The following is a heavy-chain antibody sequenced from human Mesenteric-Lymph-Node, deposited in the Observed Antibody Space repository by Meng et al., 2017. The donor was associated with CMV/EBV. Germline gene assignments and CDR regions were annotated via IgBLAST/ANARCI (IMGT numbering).Heavy chain of an antibody. CDR1: GYTFTSYG. D-gene: IGHD5-18*01. CDR3: ARDDILGADTAMAPP. CDR2: INPNSGGT. J-gene: IGHJ5*02. Sequence: ASVKVSCKASGYTFTSYGISWVRQAPGQGLEWMGWINPNSGGTNYAQKFQGRVTMTRDTSISTVYMELSRLRSDDTAVYYCARDDILGADTAMAPPWGQGTLVTVSS. V-gene: IGHV1-2*02.